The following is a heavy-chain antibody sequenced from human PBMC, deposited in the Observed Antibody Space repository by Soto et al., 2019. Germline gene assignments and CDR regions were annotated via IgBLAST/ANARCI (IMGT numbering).Heavy chain of an antibody. D-gene: IGHD2-15*01. Sequence: QVQLQESGPGLVKPSQTLSLTCTVSGGSISSGGYYWSWIRQHPGQGLEWIGYISYSGSTYYNPSLKSRVTISVDTSKNQFSLKLSSVTAADTAVYYCARDRRSPYCFSGGSCAAGIDYWGQGTLVTVSS. CDR1: GGSISSGGYY. V-gene: IGHV4-31*03. CDR3: ARDRRSPYCFSGGSCAAGIDY. CDR2: ISYSGST. J-gene: IGHJ4*02.